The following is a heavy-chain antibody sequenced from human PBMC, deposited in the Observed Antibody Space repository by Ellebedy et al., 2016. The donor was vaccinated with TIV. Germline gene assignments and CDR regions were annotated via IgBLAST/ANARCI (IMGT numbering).Heavy chain of an antibody. CDR2: IDHSGST. V-gene: IGHV4-34*10. J-gene: IGHJ4*02. CDR3: ARYDSSGYFYFDY. Sequence: SETLSLTCAVYGGSFSGYYWSWIRQPPGKGLEWIGEIDHSGSTNYNPSLKSRVAISVDTSKNQFSLKVRSVTAADTALYYCARYDSSGYFYFDYWGQGTLVTVSS. D-gene: IGHD3-22*01. CDR1: GGSFSGYY.